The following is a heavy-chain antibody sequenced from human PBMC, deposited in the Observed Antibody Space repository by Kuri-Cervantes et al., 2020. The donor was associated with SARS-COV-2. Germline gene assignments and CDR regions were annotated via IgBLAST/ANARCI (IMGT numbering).Heavy chain of an antibody. V-gene: IGHV3-53*01. Sequence: GGSLRLSCAASGFTVSGNYMSWVRQAPEKGREWLSVIYTGDKTYYADSVKGRFTISRDNSKNTVYLQMNSLRAEDTAVYYCARDLGGVSGPFDYWGQGTLVTVSS. CDR2: IYTGDKT. CDR1: GFTVSGNY. D-gene: IGHD3-16*01. J-gene: IGHJ4*02. CDR3: ARDLGGVSGPFDY.